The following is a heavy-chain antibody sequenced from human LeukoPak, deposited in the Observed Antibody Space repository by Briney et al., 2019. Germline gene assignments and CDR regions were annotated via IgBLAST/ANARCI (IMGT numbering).Heavy chain of an antibody. CDR3: GRYNYGDYANWFDP. J-gene: IGHJ5*02. V-gene: IGHV4-39*01. CDR2: IYYSGST. CDR1: GGSISSSSYY. Sequence: SETLSLTCTVSGGSISSSSYYWGWIRQPPGKGLEWIGSIYYSGSTYYNPSLKSRVTISVDTSKNQFSLKLSSVTAADTAVYYCGRYNYGDYANWFDPWGQGTLVTVSS. D-gene: IGHD4-17*01.